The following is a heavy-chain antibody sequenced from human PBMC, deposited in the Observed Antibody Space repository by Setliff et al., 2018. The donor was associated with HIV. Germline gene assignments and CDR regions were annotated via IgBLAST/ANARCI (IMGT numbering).Heavy chain of an antibody. CDR2: INVGNGNT. V-gene: IGHV1-3*01. D-gene: IGHD3-3*01. Sequence: ASVKVSCKASGYTFISYAIHWVRQAPGQRLEWMGWINVGNGNTKYSQKLQGRVTMTTDTSTSTAYMELRSLRSDDTAVYYCARDSRAYYNFWSGPDAFDIWGQGTMVTVSS. CDR3: ARDSRAYYNFWSGPDAFDI. J-gene: IGHJ3*02. CDR1: GYTFISYA.